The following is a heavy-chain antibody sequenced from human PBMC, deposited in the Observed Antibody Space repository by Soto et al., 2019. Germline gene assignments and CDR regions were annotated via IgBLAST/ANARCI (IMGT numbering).Heavy chain of an antibody. Sequence: GGSLRLSCAASGFTFNISAMTWVRQAPGKGLEWVSATGASGRTTYYAHSVKGRFTVSRDNSKNTLDLQMSSLRAEDTAVYYCATVHNTSRSFDYWGQGTLVTVSS. V-gene: IGHV3-23*01. CDR1: GFTFNISA. CDR3: ATVHNTSRSFDY. D-gene: IGHD2-2*02. CDR2: TGASGRTT. J-gene: IGHJ4*02.